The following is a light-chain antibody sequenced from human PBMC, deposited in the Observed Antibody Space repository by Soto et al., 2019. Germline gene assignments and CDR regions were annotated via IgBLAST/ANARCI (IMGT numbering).Light chain of an antibody. J-gene: IGKJ2*01. V-gene: IGKV3D-20*01. CDR3: QQYGSSPRYT. CDR1: QSVSRSY. Sequence: EMVLTQSPATLSLSPGERATLSCGASQSVSRSYLAWSQQKPGLAPGLLIYDASTMATGIPDRFSGSESGTDFTLTTSRLEPEDCAVYYCQQYGSSPRYTVGQGTKLEIK. CDR2: DAS.